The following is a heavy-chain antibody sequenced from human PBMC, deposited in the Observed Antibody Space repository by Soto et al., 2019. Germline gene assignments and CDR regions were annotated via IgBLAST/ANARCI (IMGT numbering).Heavy chain of an antibody. J-gene: IGHJ4*02. CDR1: GGSISSGGYY. D-gene: IGHD2-8*01. V-gene: IGHV4-31*03. Sequence: SETLSLTCTVSGGSISSGGYYWSWIRQHPGKGLEWIGYIYYSGSTYYNPSLKSRVTISVDTSKNQFSLKLSSVTAADTAVYYCARECTNGVCYIDYWGQGTLVTVSS. CDR2: IYYSGST. CDR3: ARECTNGVCYIDY.